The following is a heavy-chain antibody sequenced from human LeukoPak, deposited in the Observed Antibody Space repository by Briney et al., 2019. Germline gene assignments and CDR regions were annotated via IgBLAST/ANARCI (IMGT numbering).Heavy chain of an antibody. Sequence: PSETLSLTCTVSGGSISSYYWSWIRQPPGKGLEWIGYIYYSGSTNYTPSLKSRVTISVDTSKNQFSLKLSSVTAADTAVYYCARVHRGYEAFDIWGQGTMVTVSS. CDR3: ARVHRGYEAFDI. J-gene: IGHJ3*02. V-gene: IGHV4-59*01. CDR2: IYYSGST. CDR1: GGSISSYY. D-gene: IGHD3-10*01.